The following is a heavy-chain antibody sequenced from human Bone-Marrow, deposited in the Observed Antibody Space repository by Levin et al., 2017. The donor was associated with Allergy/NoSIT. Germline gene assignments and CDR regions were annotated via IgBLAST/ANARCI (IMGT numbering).Heavy chain of an antibody. V-gene: IGHV3-48*02. J-gene: IGHJ3*02. Sequence: GGSLRLSCAASGFTFSSYRMNWVRQAPGKGLEWVSYITSSSSTTYYTYYADSVKGRFTISRDNAKNSLYLQMNSLRDEDTAVYYCARDRTRYCSTTDSPPDGAFDIWGQGTMVTVSS. CDR3: ARDRTRYCSTTDSPPDGAFDI. CDR1: GFTFSSYR. CDR2: ITSSSSTTYYT. D-gene: IGHD2-2*01.